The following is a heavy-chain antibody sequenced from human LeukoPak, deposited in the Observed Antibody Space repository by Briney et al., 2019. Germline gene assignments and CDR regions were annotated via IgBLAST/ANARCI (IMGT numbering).Heavy chain of an antibody. CDR1: GYTFTGYH. V-gene: IGHV1-2*02. CDR3: ASSNRGMITFGHDAFDI. D-gene: IGHD3-16*01. Sequence: ASVKVSCKASGYTFTGYHLHWVRQAPGQGLEWMGWINPNNGGTNYAQKFQGRVTMTWDTSISTAYMELSRLRSDDAAVYYCASSNRGMITFGHDAFDIWGQGTMVTVSS. J-gene: IGHJ3*02. CDR2: INPNNGGT.